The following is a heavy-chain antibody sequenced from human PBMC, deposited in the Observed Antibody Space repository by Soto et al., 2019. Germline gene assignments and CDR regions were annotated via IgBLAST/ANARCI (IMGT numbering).Heavy chain of an antibody. CDR1: GGSVSSNSAA. D-gene: IGHD3-10*01. Sequence: PSRRLSLTCAISGGSVSSNSAACNRLSQSTSRGLEWMRRTYYRSKRYNDYAVRAKSRITINSDTSKNQFSLQLNSVSPEDTAVYYCSSESGNYW. V-gene: IGHV6-1*01. J-gene: IGHJ2*01. CDR2: TYYRSKRYN. CDR3: SSESGNYW.